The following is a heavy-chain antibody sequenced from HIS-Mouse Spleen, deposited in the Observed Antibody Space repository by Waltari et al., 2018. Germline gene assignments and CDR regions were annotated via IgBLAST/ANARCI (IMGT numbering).Heavy chain of an antibody. CDR3: AREIPYSSSWYDWYFDL. D-gene: IGHD6-13*01. J-gene: IGHJ2*01. CDR1: GGSISSRSSY. V-gene: IGHV4-39*07. Sequence: QLQLQESGPGLVKPSETLSLTCTFPGGSISSRSSYWGWIRQPPGKGLEWIGSIYYSGSTYYNPSLKSRVTISVDTSKNQFSLKLSSVTAADTAVYYCAREIPYSSSWYDWYFDLWGRGTLVTVSS. CDR2: IYYSGST.